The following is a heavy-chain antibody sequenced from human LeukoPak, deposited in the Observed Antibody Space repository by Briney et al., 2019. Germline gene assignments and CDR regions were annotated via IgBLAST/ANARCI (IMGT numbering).Heavy chain of an antibody. Sequence: SETLSLTCTVSGGSISSYYWSWIRQPPGKGLEWIGYVYYSGSTNYNPSLKSRVTISVDTSKNQFSLKLSSVTAADTAVYYCARYYCAGACYYFQHWGQGTLVTVSS. CDR2: VYYSGST. D-gene: IGHD2-21*02. CDR3: ARYYCAGACYYFQH. V-gene: IGHV4-59*01. J-gene: IGHJ1*01. CDR1: GGSISSYY.